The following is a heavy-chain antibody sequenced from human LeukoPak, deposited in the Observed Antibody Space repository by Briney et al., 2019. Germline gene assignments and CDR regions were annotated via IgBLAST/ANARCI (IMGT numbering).Heavy chain of an antibody. D-gene: IGHD5-18*01. V-gene: IGHV3-30*02. CDR1: GFTFSSYG. J-gene: IGHJ4*02. CDR2: IRYDGSDK. Sequence: GGSLRLSCTASGFTFSSYGMHWVRQAPGKGLEWVAFIRYDGSDKYYADSVRGRFTISRDNSKNSLYLQMNSLRAEDTAVYYCARDGYSYGSPYFDYWGQGTLVTVSS. CDR3: ARDGYSYGSPYFDY.